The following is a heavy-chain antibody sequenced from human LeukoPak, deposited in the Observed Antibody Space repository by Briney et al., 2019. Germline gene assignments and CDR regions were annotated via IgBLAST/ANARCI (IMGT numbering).Heavy chain of an antibody. CDR3: ARDLITMIVVDPPGGFDY. D-gene: IGHD3-22*01. V-gene: IGHV3-48*02. Sequence: PGGSLRLSCAASGFTFSSYSMNWVRQAPGKGLEWVSYISSSSSTIYYADSVKGRFTISGDNAKNSLYLQMNSLRDEDTAVYYCARDLITMIVVDPPGGFDYWGQGTLVTVSS. J-gene: IGHJ4*02. CDR1: GFTFSSYS. CDR2: ISSSSSTI.